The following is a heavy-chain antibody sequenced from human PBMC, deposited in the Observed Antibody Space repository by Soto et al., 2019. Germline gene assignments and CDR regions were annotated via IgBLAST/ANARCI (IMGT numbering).Heavy chain of an antibody. CDR2: INAGNGNT. V-gene: IGHV1-3*01. CDR3: ARTYYDFWSGQPGWFDP. CDR1: GYTFTSYA. Sequence: QVPLVQSGAEVKKPGASVKVSCKASGYTFTSYAMHWVRQAPGQRLEWMGWINAGNGNTKYSQKFQGRVTITRDTSASTAYMELSSLRSEDTAVYYCARTYYDFWSGQPGWFDPWGQGTLVTVSS. J-gene: IGHJ5*02. D-gene: IGHD3-3*01.